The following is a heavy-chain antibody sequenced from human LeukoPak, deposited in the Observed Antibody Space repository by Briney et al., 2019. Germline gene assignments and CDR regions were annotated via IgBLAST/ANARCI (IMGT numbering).Heavy chain of an antibody. Sequence: KPSQTLSLTCTVSGGSISSGGYYWSWIRQHPGKGLEWIGYIYYSGSTYYNPSLKSRVTISVDTSKNQFSLKLSSVTAADTAVYYCARVSYSGRCFDYWGQGTLVTVSS. J-gene: IGHJ4*02. CDR2: IYYSGST. V-gene: IGHV4-31*03. CDR1: GGSISSGGYY. CDR3: ARVSYSGRCFDY. D-gene: IGHD1-26*01.